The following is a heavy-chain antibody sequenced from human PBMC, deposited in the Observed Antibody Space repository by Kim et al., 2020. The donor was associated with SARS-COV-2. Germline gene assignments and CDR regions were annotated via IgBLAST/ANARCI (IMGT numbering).Heavy chain of an antibody. D-gene: IGHD5-18*01. Sequence: GGSLRLSCAASGFTFSSYSMNWVRQAPGKGLEWVSYISSSSSTIYYADSVKGRFTISRDNAKNSLYLQMNSLRDEDTAVYYCARDQVAGDSYGRGGCFDYWGQGTLVTVSS. CDR1: GFTFSSYS. V-gene: IGHV3-48*02. CDR3: ARDQVAGDSYGRGGCFDY. CDR2: ISSSSSTI. J-gene: IGHJ4*02.